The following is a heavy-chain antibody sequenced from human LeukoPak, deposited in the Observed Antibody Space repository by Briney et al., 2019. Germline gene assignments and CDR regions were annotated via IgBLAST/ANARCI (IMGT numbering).Heavy chain of an antibody. CDR3: AKRYSDSGTYTNWFDP. CDR1: GFTFINYG. Sequence: GGSLRLSCAASGFTFINYGMTWVRQAPGKGLEWVSAISGSGDSTYYADSVKGRFTISRDNSKNTLYLQMNSLRAGDTAIYYCAKRYSDSGTYTNWFDPWGQGTLVTVSS. J-gene: IGHJ5*02. D-gene: IGHD3-10*01. CDR2: ISGSGDST. V-gene: IGHV3-23*01.